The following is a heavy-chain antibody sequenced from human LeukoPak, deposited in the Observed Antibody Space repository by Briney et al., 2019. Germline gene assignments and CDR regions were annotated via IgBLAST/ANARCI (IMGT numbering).Heavy chain of an antibody. J-gene: IGHJ4*02. D-gene: IGHD6-13*01. CDR3: ARTANFAAGYYIDY. Sequence: GGSLRLSCAASGFTFSGYTMDWVRQAPGKGLEWVSCIYCSRNPNYYADSVKRRFTIFSDNTKNLLHLQMTSLRAEDTAVYCCARTANFAAGYYIDYWGQGTLVTVSS. V-gene: IGHV3-21*01. CDR1: GFTFSGYT. CDR2: IYCSRNPN.